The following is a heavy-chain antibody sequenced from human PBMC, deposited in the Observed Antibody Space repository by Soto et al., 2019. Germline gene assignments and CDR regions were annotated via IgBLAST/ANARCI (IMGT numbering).Heavy chain of an antibody. J-gene: IGHJ4*02. CDR1: GGSISSSSYY. D-gene: IGHD6-19*01. V-gene: IGHV4-39*01. CDR2: IYYSGST. CDR3: ARMRFGAAVAEYYFDY. Sequence: QLQLQESGPGLVKPSETLSLTCTVSGGSISSSSYYWGWIRQPPGKGLEWIGSIYYSGSTYYNPSLKSRVTISVDTSKNQFSLKLSSVTAADTAVYYCARMRFGAAVAEYYFDYWGQGTLVTVSS.